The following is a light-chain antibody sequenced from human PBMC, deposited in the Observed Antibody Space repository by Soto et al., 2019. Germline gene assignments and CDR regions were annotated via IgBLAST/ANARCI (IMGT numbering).Light chain of an antibody. Sequence: EIVMTQSPATLSVSPGERATLSCRASQSVSSDLAWYQQKPGQAPRLRIYGASTRATGIPARFSGSGSGTEFTLTISSLQSEDFAVYYCHHYNNWPPWTFGQGTKVEIK. CDR3: HHYNNWPPWT. V-gene: IGKV3-15*01. CDR1: QSVSSD. J-gene: IGKJ1*01. CDR2: GAS.